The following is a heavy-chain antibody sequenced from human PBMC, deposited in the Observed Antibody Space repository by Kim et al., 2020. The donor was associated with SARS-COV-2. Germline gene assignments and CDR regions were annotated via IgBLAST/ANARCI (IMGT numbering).Heavy chain of an antibody. D-gene: IGHD3-3*01. Sequence: SLKGRVTISVDTSKNQFSLKLSSVTAADTAVYYCAGAGATIFGVVSAFDIWGQGTMVTVSS. J-gene: IGHJ3*02. V-gene: IGHV4-31*02. CDR3: AGAGATIFGVVSAFDI.